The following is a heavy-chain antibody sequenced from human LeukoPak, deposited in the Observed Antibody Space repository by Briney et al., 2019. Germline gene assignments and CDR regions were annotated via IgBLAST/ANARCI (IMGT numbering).Heavy chain of an antibody. V-gene: IGHV3-30*03. J-gene: IGHJ5*02. CDR2: VSSDGSVD. Sequence: GGSLRLSCAAAGFIFSSYGMHWVRQATGKGLEWVTVVSSDGSVDYYADSLRGRFTVSRDNSKNTMFLQFNTLRPEDTAIYYCAREGMGTTFSAWFAPWGQGTLVTVSS. D-gene: IGHD1-7*01. CDR1: GFIFSSYG. CDR3: AREGMGTTFSAWFAP.